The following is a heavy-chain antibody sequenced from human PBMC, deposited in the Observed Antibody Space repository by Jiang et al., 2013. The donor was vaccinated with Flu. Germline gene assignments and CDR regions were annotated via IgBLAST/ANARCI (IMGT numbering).Heavy chain of an antibody. V-gene: IGHV5-10-1*01. CDR3: ARQWYYDFWSGYYSNYYYGMDV. CDR1: GYSFTSYW. J-gene: IGHJ6*04. Sequence: GAEVKKPGESLKISCKGSGYSFTSYWISWVRQMPGKGLEWMGKIDPSDSYTNYSPSFQGHVTISADKSISTAYLQWSSLKASDTAMYYCARQWYYDFWSGYYSNYYYGMDVWGKGTTVTVSS. D-gene: IGHD3-3*01. CDR2: IDPSDSYT.